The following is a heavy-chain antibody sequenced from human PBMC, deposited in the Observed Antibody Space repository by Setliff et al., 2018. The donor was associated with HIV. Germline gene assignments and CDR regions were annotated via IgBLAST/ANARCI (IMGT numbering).Heavy chain of an antibody. CDR1: GGNFSTYG. CDR3: ARDRFCSRGSCYEPNWFDP. V-gene: IGHV1-69*13. D-gene: IGHD2-15*01. CDR2: IIPLFNKS. Sequence: GASVKVSCKASGGNFSTYGISWVRQAPGQGLEWMGGIIPLFNKSNNAQKFQVRVTITADESTSTAYMELMSLRSEDSAVYYCARDRFCSRGSCYEPNWFDPWGQGTLVTSPQ. J-gene: IGHJ5*02.